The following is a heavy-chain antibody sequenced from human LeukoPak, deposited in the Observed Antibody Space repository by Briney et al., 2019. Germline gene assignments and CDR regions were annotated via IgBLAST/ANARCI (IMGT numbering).Heavy chain of an antibody. J-gene: IGHJ6*03. CDR2: IYYSGST. D-gene: IGHD5-18*01. Sequence: SETLSLTCTVSGGSISRSTYYWGWIRQSPGKGLEWIGSIYYSGSTYYNPSLKSRVTISVDTSKNQFSLTLSSVTAADTAVYYCARRRSYGSYYMDVWGKGTTVTVSS. CDR3: ARRRSYGSYYMDV. V-gene: IGHV4-39*07. CDR1: GGSISRSTYY.